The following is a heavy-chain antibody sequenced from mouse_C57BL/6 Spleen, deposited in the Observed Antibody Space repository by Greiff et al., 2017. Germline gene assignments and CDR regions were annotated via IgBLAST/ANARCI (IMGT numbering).Heavy chain of an antibody. Sequence: QVQLKQPGAELVKPGASVKVSCKASGYTFTSYWMHWVKQRPGQGLEWIGRIHPSDSDTNYNQKFKGKATLTVDKSSSTAYMQLSSLTSEDSAVYYCAIGDYDEDAMDYWGQGTSVTVSS. V-gene: IGHV1-74*01. D-gene: IGHD2-4*01. J-gene: IGHJ4*01. CDR3: AIGDYDEDAMDY. CDR1: GYTFTSYW. CDR2: IHPSDSDT.